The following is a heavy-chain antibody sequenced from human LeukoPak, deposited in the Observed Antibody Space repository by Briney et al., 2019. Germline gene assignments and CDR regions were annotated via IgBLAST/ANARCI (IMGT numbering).Heavy chain of an antibody. CDR3: TTTPHWLAFDY. Sequence: PSETLSLTCTVSAYSISTFISYYWSWIRQPPGKGLEWIGSLYHSGSTNYNPSLRSRVTISVDMSKNQLSLKLSSVTAADTAVYYCTTTPHWLAFDYWGQGTLVTVSS. D-gene: IGHD6-19*01. V-gene: IGHV4-59*13. CDR2: LYHSGST. CDR1: AYSISTFISYY. J-gene: IGHJ4*02.